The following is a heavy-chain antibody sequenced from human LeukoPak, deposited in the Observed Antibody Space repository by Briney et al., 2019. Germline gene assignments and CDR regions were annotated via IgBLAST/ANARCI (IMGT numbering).Heavy chain of an antibody. D-gene: IGHD6-13*01. CDR3: ARSYSSSWPGAFDI. CDR1: GGSISSGSYY. V-gene: IGHV4-61*02. J-gene: IGHJ3*02. CDR2: IYISGST. Sequence: PSQTLSLTCTVSGGSISSGSYYWSWIRQPAGKGLEWIGRIYISGSTNYNPSLKSRLTISVDTSKNQFSLKLSSVTAADTAVYYCARSYSSSWPGAFDIWGQGTMVTVSS.